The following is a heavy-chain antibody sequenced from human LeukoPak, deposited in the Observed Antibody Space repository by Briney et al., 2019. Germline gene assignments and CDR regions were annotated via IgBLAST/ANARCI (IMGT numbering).Heavy chain of an antibody. V-gene: IGHV3-30*02. CDR3: AKEGGFHVTPFVY. Sequence: GGSLRLSCAASGFTFSSYGMHWVRQAPGKGLEWVAFIRYDGSNKYYADSVKGRFTISRDNSKNTLYLQMNSLRAEDTAVYYCAKEGGFHVTPFVYWGQGTLVTVSS. CDR1: GFTFSSYG. J-gene: IGHJ4*02. D-gene: IGHD1-26*01. CDR2: IRYDGSNK.